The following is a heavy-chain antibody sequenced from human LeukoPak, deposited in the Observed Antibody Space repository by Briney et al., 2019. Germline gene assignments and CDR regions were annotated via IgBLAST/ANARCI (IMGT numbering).Heavy chain of an antibody. J-gene: IGHJ5*02. Sequence: SVKVSCKASGGIFSSYAISWVRQAPGQGLEWTGGIIPIFGTANYAQKFQGRVTITADESTSTAYMELSSLRSEDTAVYYCARDRGDYEGHWFDPWGQGTLVTVSS. CDR2: IIPIFGTA. V-gene: IGHV1-69*01. CDR3: ARDRGDYEGHWFDP. CDR1: GGIFSSYA. D-gene: IGHD4-17*01.